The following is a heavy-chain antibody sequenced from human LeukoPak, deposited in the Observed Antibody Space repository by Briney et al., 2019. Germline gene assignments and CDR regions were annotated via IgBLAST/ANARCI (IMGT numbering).Heavy chain of an antibody. V-gene: IGHV1-69*05. CDR1: GGTFSSYA. D-gene: IGHD5-24*01. CDR3: TRNGYNWFDY. J-gene: IGHJ4*02. CDR2: IIPIFGTA. Sequence: SVKVSCKASGGTFSSYAISWVRQAPGQGLEWMGGIIPIFGTANYAQKFQGRVTMTRDTSTSTVYMELSSLRSEDTAVYYCTRNGYNWFDYWGQGTLVTVSS.